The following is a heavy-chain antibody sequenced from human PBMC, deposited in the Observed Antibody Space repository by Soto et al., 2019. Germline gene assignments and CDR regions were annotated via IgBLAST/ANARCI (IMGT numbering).Heavy chain of an antibody. D-gene: IGHD2-15*01. J-gene: IGHJ4*02. CDR1: GASISSYY. V-gene: IGHV4-59*08. Sequence: SGTLALTCSVSGASISSYYWSWIRQPPGKGLEWIGYIYYSGSTNYNPSLKSRVTISVDTSKNQFSLKLSSVTAADTAVYYCATHKGYCSGGSCFYYFDYWGQGTLDTVSS. CDR3: ATHKGYCSGGSCFYYFDY. CDR2: IYYSGST.